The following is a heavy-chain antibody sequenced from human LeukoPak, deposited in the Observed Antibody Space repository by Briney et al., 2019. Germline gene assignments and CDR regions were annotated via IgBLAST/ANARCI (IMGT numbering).Heavy chain of an antibody. CDR3: AREGEGTHDY. D-gene: IGHD3-10*01. V-gene: IGHV3-7*01. CDR2: IKKDGSEK. CDR1: GFTFSSYW. J-gene: IGHJ4*02. Sequence: GGSLKLSCAASGFTFSSYWMSWVRQAPGKGLEWVANIKKDGSEKYYVDSVKGRFTISRDNAKNSLYLQMSRLRAEDTAVYYCAREGEGTHDYWGQGTLVTVSS.